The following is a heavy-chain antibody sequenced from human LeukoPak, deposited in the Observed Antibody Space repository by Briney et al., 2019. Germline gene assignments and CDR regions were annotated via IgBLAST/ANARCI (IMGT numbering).Heavy chain of an antibody. D-gene: IGHD5-18*01. Sequence: SWTLSLTCTVSGGSISSSSYYWGWIRQPPGKGLEWIGNYYYSGSTYYNPSLKSRVTISVDTSKNQFSLKPSSVTAADTAVYYCARHGPGYSYGWDWFDPWGQGTLVTVSS. V-gene: IGHV4-39*01. J-gene: IGHJ5*02. CDR1: GGSISSSSYY. CDR2: YYYSGST. CDR3: ARHGPGYSYGWDWFDP.